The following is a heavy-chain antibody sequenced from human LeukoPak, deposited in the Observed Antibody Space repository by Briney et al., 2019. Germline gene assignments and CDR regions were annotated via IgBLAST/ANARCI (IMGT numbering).Heavy chain of an antibody. J-gene: IGHJ4*02. CDR2: IICIPRST. Sequence: GGSLRLSCAASGFTFSSYAMSWVRQAPGKGLDLCSAIICIPRSTYYATSVNGPFTISTDNSKNTLYLQMNSLRAEDTAVYYCAKPFAPWGQGTLVTVSS. CDR1: GFTFSSYA. V-gene: IGHV3-23*01. CDR3: AKPFAP.